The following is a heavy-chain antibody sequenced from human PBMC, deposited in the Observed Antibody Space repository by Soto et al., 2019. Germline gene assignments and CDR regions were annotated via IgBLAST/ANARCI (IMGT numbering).Heavy chain of an antibody. CDR3: ARDRGYDAHDYYYNAMDV. Sequence: EVQLVESGGGLVKPGGSLRLSCVASGFTFRTYTMNWVRQAPGKGLEWVSGIHGFSPYTFYAESVKGRFTISRDNAKNSLYLQMNSLGVEDTAVYYCARDRGYDAHDYYYNAMDVWGQGTTVTVSS. D-gene: IGHD2-15*01. CDR2: IHGFSPYT. J-gene: IGHJ6*02. CDR1: GFTFRTYT. V-gene: IGHV3-21*01.